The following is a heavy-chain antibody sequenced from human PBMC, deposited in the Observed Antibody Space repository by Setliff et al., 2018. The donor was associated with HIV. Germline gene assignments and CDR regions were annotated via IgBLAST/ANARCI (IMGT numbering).Heavy chain of an antibody. V-gene: IGHV3-11*01. CDR2: ISYSGTSI. J-gene: IGHJ6*02. Sequence: GGSLRLSCAASGFTFSDYYMSWIRQAPGKGLEWVAYISYSGTSIYYRDSVKGRFTISRDNAKSSLYLQMSSLRADDTAVYYCASEVAVSANALDVWGQGTTVTVSS. CDR1: GFTFSDYY. D-gene: IGHD3-16*01. CDR3: ASEVAVSANALDV.